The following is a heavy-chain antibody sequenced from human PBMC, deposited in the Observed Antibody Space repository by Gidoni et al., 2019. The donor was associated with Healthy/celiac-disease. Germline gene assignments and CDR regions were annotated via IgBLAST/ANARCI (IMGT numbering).Heavy chain of an antibody. Sequence: QLQLQESGPGLVKPSETLSLTCTVSGGSISSSSYYWGWIRQPPGKGLEWIGSIYYSGSTYYIPSLKSRVTISVDTSKNQFSLKLSSVTAADTAVYYCARLQSVGSGWDYWGQGTLVTVSS. J-gene: IGHJ4*02. D-gene: IGHD6-19*01. CDR3: ARLQSVGSGWDY. V-gene: IGHV4-39*01. CDR1: GGSISSSSYY. CDR2: IYYSGST.